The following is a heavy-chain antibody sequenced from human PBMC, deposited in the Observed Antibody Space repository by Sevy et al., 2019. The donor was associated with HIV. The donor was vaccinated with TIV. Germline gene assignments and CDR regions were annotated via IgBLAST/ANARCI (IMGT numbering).Heavy chain of an antibody. CDR2: IQYDGSNK. CDR1: GFSFSSYG. J-gene: IGHJ4*02. Sequence: GGSLRLSCAASGFSFSSYGMHWVRQAPGKGLEWMSYIQYDGSNKDYADSVKGRFTFSRDNSKNTLYRQMNSLRVEDRRVFNCVNEGGGEGGDHWGQGTLVTVSS. V-gene: IGHV3-30*02. CDR3: VNEGGGEGGDH. D-gene: IGHD3-16*01.